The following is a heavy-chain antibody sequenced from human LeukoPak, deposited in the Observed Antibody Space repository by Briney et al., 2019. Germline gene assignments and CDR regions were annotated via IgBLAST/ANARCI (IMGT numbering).Heavy chain of an antibody. V-gene: IGHV3-23*01. D-gene: IGHD2-15*01. J-gene: IGHJ3*02. CDR1: GFTFSSYG. CDR3: ALYCSGGSCYSMGGAFDI. CDR2: ISGNGDST. Sequence: PGRSLRLSCAASGFTFSSYGMHWVRQAPGKGLEWVSAISGNGDSTYYVDSVKGRFTISRDNSKNTLYLQMNSLRAEDTAVYYCALYCSGGSCYSMGGAFDIWGQGTVVTVSS.